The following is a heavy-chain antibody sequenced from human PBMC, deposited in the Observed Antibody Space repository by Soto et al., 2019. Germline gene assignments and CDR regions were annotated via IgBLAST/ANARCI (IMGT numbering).Heavy chain of an antibody. D-gene: IGHD2-15*01. CDR1: GFTFRSYS. V-gene: IGHV3-48*02. J-gene: IGHJ6*02. CDR2: ISSSNRTI. Sequence: GGSLKLSCAASGFTFRSYSMNWIRQAPGKGLEWVSYISSSNRTINYADSVKGRFIISRDNAKNSLYLQMHSLRDEDTAVYYCAREGWPLLQTGMDVWGQGTTVTVSS. CDR3: AREGWPLLQTGMDV.